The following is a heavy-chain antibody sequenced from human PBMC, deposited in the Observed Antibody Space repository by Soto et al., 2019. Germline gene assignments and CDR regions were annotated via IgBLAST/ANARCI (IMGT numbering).Heavy chain of an antibody. J-gene: IGHJ4*02. CDR1: GSTVSDYG. D-gene: IGHD1-26*01. Sequence: GGSLRLSCVGSGSTVSDYGVHWVRQAPGKGLEWVALISFDGSEEYYADSVRGRFTLSRDNSKNTLYLQMNSLRAEDTAVYYCAKASAPGGTYFPLWFWGQGTLVTVSS. CDR2: ISFDGSEE. V-gene: IGHV3-33*05. CDR3: AKASAPGGTYFPLWF.